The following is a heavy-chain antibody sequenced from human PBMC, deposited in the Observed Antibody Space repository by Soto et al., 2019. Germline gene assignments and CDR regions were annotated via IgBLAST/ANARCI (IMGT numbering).Heavy chain of an antibody. D-gene: IGHD3-10*01. CDR1: GYTFTSYA. Sequence: GASVKVSCKASGYTFTSYAMHWVRQAPGQRLEWMGWINAGNGNTKYSQKFQGRVTITRDTSASTAYMELSSLRSEDTAVYYCARDYYGSGSYYNCFDYWGQGTLVTVSS. J-gene: IGHJ4*02. V-gene: IGHV1-3*01. CDR2: INAGNGNT. CDR3: ARDYYGSGSYYNCFDY.